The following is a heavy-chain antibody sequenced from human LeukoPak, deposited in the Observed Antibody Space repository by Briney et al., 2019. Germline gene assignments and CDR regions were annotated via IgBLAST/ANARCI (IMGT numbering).Heavy chain of an antibody. V-gene: IGHV1-46*01. CDR3: GRGSYYLDY. Sequence: ASEKVSRKASGYAFTSYYLHWGRHRPAPGLEWMGIINPSGGGTSYAQKFQGRVPMTRDMSTSTVYMELSSLRSEETAVYYCGRGSYYLDYWGQGTLVTVSS. CDR1: GYAFTSYY. D-gene: IGHD3-10*01. J-gene: IGHJ4*02. CDR2: INPSGGGT.